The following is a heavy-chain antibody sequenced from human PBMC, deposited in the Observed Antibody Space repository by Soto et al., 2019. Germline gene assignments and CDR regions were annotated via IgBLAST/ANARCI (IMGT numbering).Heavy chain of an antibody. D-gene: IGHD3-16*01. J-gene: IGHJ4*02. CDR1: GFTVSTKY. V-gene: IGHV3-66*01. CDR3: AGDPWAADY. CDR2: IYSGGST. Sequence: EVQLVESGGGLVKPGGSLRLSCAASGFTVSTKYMSWVRQAPGKGLEWVSVIYSGGSTFYADSVRGRFTISRDNSENTVNLQMNSLSAEDTAVYYCAGDPWAADYWGQGTLVTVSS.